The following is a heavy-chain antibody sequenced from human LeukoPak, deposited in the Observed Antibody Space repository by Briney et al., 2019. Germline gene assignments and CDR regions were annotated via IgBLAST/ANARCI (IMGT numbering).Heavy chain of an antibody. CDR1: GFTFREFA. Sequence: PGGSLRLSCTSSGFTFREFAVSWFRQAPGKGREWIGFIRSSIYGGTPKAAASVKGRFIFSRDDSKGVAYLRMNSLKTDDTAVYYCSREWGNGNDLRPDSWGQGTLVTVSS. CDR2: IRSSIYGGTP. CDR3: SREWGNGNDLRPDS. V-gene: IGHV3-49*03. D-gene: IGHD1-1*01. J-gene: IGHJ4*02.